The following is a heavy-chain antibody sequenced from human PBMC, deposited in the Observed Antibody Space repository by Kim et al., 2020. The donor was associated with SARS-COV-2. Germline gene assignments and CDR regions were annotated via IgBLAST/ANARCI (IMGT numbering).Heavy chain of an antibody. D-gene: IGHD3-10*01. V-gene: IGHV4-39*06. CDR3: ARGRLTMVRGNWFDP. Sequence: PPLKHRVTISVDTSKNPFALKLSSVTAADTAVYYCARGRLTMVRGNWFDPWGQGTLVTVSS. J-gene: IGHJ5*02.